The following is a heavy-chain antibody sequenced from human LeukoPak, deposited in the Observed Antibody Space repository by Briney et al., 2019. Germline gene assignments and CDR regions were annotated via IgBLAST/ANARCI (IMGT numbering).Heavy chain of an antibody. D-gene: IGHD3-10*01. CDR2: ISGSGGST. V-gene: IGHV3-23*01. CDR1: GFTFSSYA. Sequence: GGSLRLSCAASGFTFSSYAMSWVRQAPGKGLEWVSAISGSGGSTYYADSVKGRFTISRDNSKNTLYLQMNSLRAEDTAVYYCAKDLVEGFGGLLSFHGMDVWGQGTTVTVSS. CDR3: AKDLVEGFGGLLSFHGMDV. J-gene: IGHJ6*02.